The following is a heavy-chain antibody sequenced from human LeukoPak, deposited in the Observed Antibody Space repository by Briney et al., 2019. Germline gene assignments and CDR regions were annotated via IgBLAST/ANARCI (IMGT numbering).Heavy chain of an antibody. CDR3: ASLYDSSGYYADY. CDR1: GGSISSYY. CDR2: IYTSGST. V-gene: IGHV4-4*07. J-gene: IGHJ4*02. Sequence: PSETLSLTCTVSGGSISSYYWSWIRQPAGKGLEWIGRIYTSGSTNYNPSLKSRVTISVDKSKNQFSLKLSSVTAADTAVYYCASLYDSSGYYADYWGQGTLVNVSS. D-gene: IGHD3-22*01.